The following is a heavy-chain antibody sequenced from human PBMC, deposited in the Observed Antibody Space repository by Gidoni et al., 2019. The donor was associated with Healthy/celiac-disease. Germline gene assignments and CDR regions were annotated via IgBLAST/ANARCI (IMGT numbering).Heavy chain of an antibody. V-gene: IGHV4-30-2*01. Sequence: QLQLQESVSGLVKPSQPLSLTCAVPGGSISSGGYSWSWIRQPPGKGLEWLGYIDHSGSTHYTPSLKSRVTISVDRSKNQFSLKLSSVTAADTAVYYCAGSTYYDILTGYPDAFDIWGQGTMVTVSS. CDR3: AGSTYYDILTGYPDAFDI. D-gene: IGHD3-9*01. CDR1: GGSISSGGYS. CDR2: IDHSGST. J-gene: IGHJ3*02.